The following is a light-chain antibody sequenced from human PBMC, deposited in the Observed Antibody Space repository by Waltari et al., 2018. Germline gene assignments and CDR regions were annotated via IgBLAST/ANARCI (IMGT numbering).Light chain of an antibody. V-gene: IGLV2-23*01. J-gene: IGLJ2*01. CDR2: EAR. CDR1: SSDVGSYNL. Sequence: QCALTQPASVSGSPGQSITISCTGTSSDVGSYNLVSWYQQHPGKAPKLMIYEARKPPSGVSNRFSGSKSGNTASLTISGLQAEDEADYYCSSYAGNCNLVVFGGGTKLTVL. CDR3: SSYAGNCNLVV.